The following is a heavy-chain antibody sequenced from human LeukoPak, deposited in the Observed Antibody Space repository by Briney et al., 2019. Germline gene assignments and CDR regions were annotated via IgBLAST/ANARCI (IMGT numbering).Heavy chain of an antibody. CDR3: ARDGPAAFDFDY. V-gene: IGHV4-34*01. CDR2: INHSGST. J-gene: IGHJ4*02. D-gene: IGHD2-2*01. CDR1: GGSFSGYY. Sequence: SETLSLTCAVYGGSFSGYYWSWIRQPPGKGLEWTGEINHSGSTNYNPSLKSRVTISVDTSKNQFSLKLSSATAADTAVYYCARDGPAAFDFDYWGQGTLVTVSS.